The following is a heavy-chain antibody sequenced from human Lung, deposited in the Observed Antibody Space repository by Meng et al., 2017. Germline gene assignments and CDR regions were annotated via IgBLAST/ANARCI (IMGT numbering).Heavy chain of an antibody. Sequence: QVHLQQSGPGLVKPSQTLPPPCAISGDSVSSNSAAWNWIRQSPSRGLEWLGRTYYRSKWYNGYAVSVRSRITINPDTSKNQFSLQLNSVTPEDTAVYYCERSQQWLDSWGQGTLVTVSS. V-gene: IGHV6-1*01. J-gene: IGHJ4*02. D-gene: IGHD6-19*01. CDR2: TYYRSKWYN. CDR1: GDSVSSNSAA. CDR3: ERSQQWLDS.